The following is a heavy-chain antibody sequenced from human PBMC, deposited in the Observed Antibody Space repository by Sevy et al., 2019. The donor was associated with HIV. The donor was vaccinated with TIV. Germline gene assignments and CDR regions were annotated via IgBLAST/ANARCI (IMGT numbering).Heavy chain of an antibody. CDR1: GFTFGSYA. CDR2: ISHDAVVK. V-gene: IGHV3-30*04. CDR3: ARERGESLRNGSPSDY. J-gene: IGHJ4*02. D-gene: IGHD3-10*01. Sequence: GGSLRLSCATSGFTFGSYAMHWVRQAPGKGLETVAVISHDAVVKFYADSVKGRFTISRDNSRSTLDLQVNSLRDEDTAVYYCARERGESLRNGSPSDYWGQGTRVTVSS.